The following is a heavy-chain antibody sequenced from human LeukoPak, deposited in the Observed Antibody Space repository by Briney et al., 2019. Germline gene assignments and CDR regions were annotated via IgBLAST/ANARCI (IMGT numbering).Heavy chain of an antibody. CDR3: TTGPPG. D-gene: IGHD3-10*01. V-gene: IGHV3-15*01. Sequence: GGSLRLSCAGSGFIFSNAWMTWFRQAPGKGLEWVGRIKSKTDGGTTHYAIPVKGRFTISRDDSKNTLYLQMNSLKTEDTARYYCTTGPPGGGQGTLVTVSS. J-gene: IGHJ4*02. CDR1: GFIFSNAW. CDR2: IKSKTDGGTT.